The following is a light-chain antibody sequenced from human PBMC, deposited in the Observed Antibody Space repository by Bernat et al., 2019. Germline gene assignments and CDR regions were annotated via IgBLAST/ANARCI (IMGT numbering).Light chain of an antibody. CDR3: QQYGSSIT. Sequence: EIVLTQSPGTLSLSPGERATLSCRASQSVSSSYLAWYQQKPGQAPRLLMYGTSNRATGIPDSFSGSGSGTDFTLTISRLEPEDFAVYYCQQYGSSITFGQGTRLEIK. V-gene: IGKV3-20*01. CDR2: GTS. CDR1: QSVSSSY. J-gene: IGKJ5*01.